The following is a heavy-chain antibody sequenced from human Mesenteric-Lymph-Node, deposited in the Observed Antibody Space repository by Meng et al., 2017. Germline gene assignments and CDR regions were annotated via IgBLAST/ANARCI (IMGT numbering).Heavy chain of an antibody. D-gene: IGHD3-22*01. J-gene: IGHJ4*02. V-gene: IGHV4-39*07. CDR3: ARQYDNSGYFYY. Sequence: SETLSLTCTVSGGSISSSSYYWGWIRQPPGKGLEWIGSIYHSGSTYYNPSLKSRVTISVDTSKNQFSLKLSSVTAADTAVYYCARQYDNSGYFYYWGQGTLVTVSS. CDR1: GGSISSSSYY. CDR2: IYHSGST.